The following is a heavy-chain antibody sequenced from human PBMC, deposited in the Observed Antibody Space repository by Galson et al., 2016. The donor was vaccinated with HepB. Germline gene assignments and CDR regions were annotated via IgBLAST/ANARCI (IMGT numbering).Heavy chain of an antibody. V-gene: IGHV3-23*01. CDR1: GFPYRNYA. CDR2: ISGSGGTT. Sequence: SLRLSCAASGFPYRNYAMSWVRQAPGKGLEWVSVISGSGGTTFSADSVKGRLSISRDNSQNTLDLQMNSLRAEDTAVYYCVKIFDFLNGWIDHWGQGTLVTVSS. CDR3: VKIFDFLNGWIDH. J-gene: IGHJ4*02. D-gene: IGHD3-3*01.